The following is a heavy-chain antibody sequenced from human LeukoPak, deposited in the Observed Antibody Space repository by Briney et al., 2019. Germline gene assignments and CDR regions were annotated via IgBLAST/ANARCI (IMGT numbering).Heavy chain of an antibody. CDR2: ISYGGHT. CDR3: ARTHFDSLGWFDP. J-gene: IGHJ5*02. CDR1: GGSMRSHSFY. D-gene: IGHD3-9*01. Sequence: PSETLSLTCTVSGGSMRSHSFYWGWIRQSPGKGLEWIANISYGGHTYYNPSVKSRVTLSVDVSKNRFSLNLTSVTAADTALYFCARTHFDSLGWFDPWGQGIQVIVSS. V-gene: IGHV4-39*07.